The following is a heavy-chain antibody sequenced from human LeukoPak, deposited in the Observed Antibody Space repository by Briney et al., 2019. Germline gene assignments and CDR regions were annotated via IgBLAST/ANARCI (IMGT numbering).Heavy chain of an antibody. D-gene: IGHD2-15*01. V-gene: IGHV1-46*01. Sequence: ASVKVSCKASGYTFTSYGISWVRQAPGQGLEWMGIINPSGGSTTYAQKFRGRVTLTRDASTSTVYMELSSLRSEDTAVYYCARAGYCSGGSCYRYYYYYYMDVWGKGTTVTISS. CDR2: INPSGGST. CDR3: ARAGYCSGGSCYRYYYYYYMDV. J-gene: IGHJ6*03. CDR1: GYTFTSYG.